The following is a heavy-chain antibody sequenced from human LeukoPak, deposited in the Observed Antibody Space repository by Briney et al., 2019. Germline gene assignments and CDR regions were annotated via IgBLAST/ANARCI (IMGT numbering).Heavy chain of an antibody. V-gene: IGHV1-2*02. Sequence: ASVKVSCKASGYTFTGYYMHWVRQAPGQGLEWMGWINPNSGGTNYAQKFQGRVTMTRDTSISTAYMELSRLRSDDTAVYYCARTSTYYYDSSGYSDAFDIWGQGTMVTVPS. CDR3: ARTSTYYYDSSGYSDAFDI. CDR2: INPNSGGT. CDR1: GYTFTGYY. J-gene: IGHJ3*02. D-gene: IGHD3-22*01.